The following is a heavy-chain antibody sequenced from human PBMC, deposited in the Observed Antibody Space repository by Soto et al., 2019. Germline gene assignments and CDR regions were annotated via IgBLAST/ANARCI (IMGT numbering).Heavy chain of an antibody. CDR3: AGRCDSTTCLGHFDY. V-gene: IGHV1-69*06. CDR1: GGTFSSYA. J-gene: IGHJ4*02. CDR2: IIPIFGTA. Sequence: VQLVQSGAEVKKPGSSVKVSCKASGGTFSSYAISWVRQAPGQGLEWMGGIIPIFGTANYAQKFQGRVTITADKSTSTAYMELTSLRSEDTAVYYCAGRCDSTTCLGHFDYWGQGTLVTVAS. D-gene: IGHD2-2*01.